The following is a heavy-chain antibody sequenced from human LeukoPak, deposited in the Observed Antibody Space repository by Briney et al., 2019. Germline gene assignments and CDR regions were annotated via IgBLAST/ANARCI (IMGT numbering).Heavy chain of an antibody. J-gene: IGHJ3*02. Sequence: PSETLSLTCTVSGGSISSYYWSWIRQPAGKGLEWIGRIYTSGSTNYNPSLKSRVTMSVDTSKNQFSLKLSSVTAADTAVYYCARVYLYSYGYRWAFDIWGQGTMVTVSS. CDR2: IYTSGST. V-gene: IGHV4-4*07. CDR1: GGSISSYY. D-gene: IGHD5-18*01. CDR3: ARVYLYSYGYRWAFDI.